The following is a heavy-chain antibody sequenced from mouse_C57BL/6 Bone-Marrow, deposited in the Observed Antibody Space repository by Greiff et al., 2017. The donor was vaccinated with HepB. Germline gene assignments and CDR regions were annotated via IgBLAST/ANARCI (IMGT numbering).Heavy chain of an antibody. CDR2: FYPGSGSI. V-gene: IGHV1-62-2*01. D-gene: IGHD1-1*01. J-gene: IGHJ1*03. CDR1: GYTFTEYT. CDR3: ARHASIPTVVYWYFDV. Sequence: QVHVKQSGAELVKPGASVKLSCKASGYTFTEYTIHWVKQRSGQGLEWIGWFYPGSGSIKYNEKFKDKATLTADKSSSTVYMELSSLTSEDSAVYCCARHASIPTVVYWYFDVWGTGTPVTVSS.